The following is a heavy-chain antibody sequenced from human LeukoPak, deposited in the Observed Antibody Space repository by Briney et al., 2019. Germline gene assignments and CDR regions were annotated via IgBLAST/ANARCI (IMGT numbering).Heavy chain of an antibody. J-gene: IGHJ6*03. CDR1: GFTFSSYS. CDR2: ISTSSSYI. V-gene: IGHV3-21*01. D-gene: IGHD6-13*01. Sequence: GGSLRLSCAASGFTFSSYSVNWVRQAPGKGLEWVSSISTSSSYIYYIDSVKGRFTISRDNAKRSLYLQMNSLRAEDTAVYYCARVSYSSTWYFNYYYYMDVWGKGTTVTISS. CDR3: ARVSYSSTWYFNYYYYMDV.